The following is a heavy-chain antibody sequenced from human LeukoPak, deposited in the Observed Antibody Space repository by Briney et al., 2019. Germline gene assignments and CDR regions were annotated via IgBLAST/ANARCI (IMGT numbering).Heavy chain of an antibody. CDR2: IIPIFGP. CDR1: GGTFSTFP. V-gene: IGHV1-69*13. CDR3: ATGKDRSGYYYSLDY. D-gene: IGHD3-22*01. Sequence: SVKVSCNASGGTFSTFPISWVRQAPGQGLEWIGGIIPIFGPNYAQKFQGRATISADLATATAYMELSSLTSEDTSVYYCATGKDRSGYYYSLDYWGQGTLVAVSS. J-gene: IGHJ4*02.